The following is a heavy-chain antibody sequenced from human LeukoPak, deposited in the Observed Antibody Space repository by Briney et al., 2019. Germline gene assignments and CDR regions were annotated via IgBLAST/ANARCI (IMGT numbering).Heavy chain of an antibody. D-gene: IGHD5-18*01. CDR3: ARGGYSYGRYYYYMDV. Sequence: PSETLSLTCTVSGGSISNYYWSWIRQPPGKGLDWIGYVYYSGSTNYNPALKSRVTISVDTSKNQFSLKLSSVTAADTAVYYCARGGYSYGRYYYYMDVWGKGTTVTISS. V-gene: IGHV4-59*08. CDR2: VYYSGST. J-gene: IGHJ6*03. CDR1: GGSISNYY.